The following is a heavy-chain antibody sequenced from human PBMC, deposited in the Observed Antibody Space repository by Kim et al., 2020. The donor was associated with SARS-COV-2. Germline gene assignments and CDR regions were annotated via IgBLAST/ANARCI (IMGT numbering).Heavy chain of an antibody. CDR2: ISGNGAYT. Sequence: GGSLRLSCAASGFTFSTYAMSWVRQAPGKGLEWVSGISGNGAYTYYPDSVKGRFTISRDNPKNTLYLQMNSLRAEDTAVYYCAKVGTGYWYFDFWGRGTLVTVSS. CDR3: AKVGTGYWYFDF. D-gene: IGHD7-27*01. J-gene: IGHJ2*01. V-gene: IGHV3-23*01. CDR1: GFTFSTYA.